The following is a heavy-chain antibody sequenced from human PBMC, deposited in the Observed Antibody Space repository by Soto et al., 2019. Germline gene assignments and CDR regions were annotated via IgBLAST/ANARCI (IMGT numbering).Heavy chain of an antibody. J-gene: IGHJ5*02. CDR3: TRDGTITFGGVLVPNWFDP. CDR1: GFTFINAW. D-gene: IGHD3-16*02. Sequence: LRLSCAASGFTFINAWMSWVRQAPGEGLEWVGRIKSKTAGGTTDYAAPVKGRFTISRDDSKNTLYLQMNSLKTEDTAVYYCTRDGTITFGGVLVPNWFDPWGQGTLVTVS. V-gene: IGHV3-15*01. CDR2: IKSKTAGGTT.